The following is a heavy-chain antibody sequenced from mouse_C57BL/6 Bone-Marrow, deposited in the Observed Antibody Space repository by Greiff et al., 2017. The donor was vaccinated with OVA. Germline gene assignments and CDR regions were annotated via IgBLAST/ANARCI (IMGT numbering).Heavy chain of an antibody. CDR1: GYAFSSSW. V-gene: IGHV1-82*01. D-gene: IGHD2-2*01. Sequence: VQLQQSGPELVKPGASVKISCKASGYAFSSSWMNWVKQRPGKGLEWIGRIYPGDGDTNYNGKFKGKATLTADKSSSTAYMQLSSLTSEDSAVYFCARGPMVTSRFDYWGQGTTLTVSS. CDR2: IYPGDGDT. CDR3: ARGPMVTSRFDY. J-gene: IGHJ2*01.